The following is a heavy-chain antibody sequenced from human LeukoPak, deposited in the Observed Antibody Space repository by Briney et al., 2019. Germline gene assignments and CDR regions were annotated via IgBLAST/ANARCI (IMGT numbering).Heavy chain of an antibody. CDR1: GFTFSSYE. V-gene: IGHV3-48*03. CDR2: ISSSGSTI. CDR3: ARDEDYGDFFPLADY. J-gene: IGHJ4*02. D-gene: IGHD4-17*01. Sequence: PGGSLRLSCAASGFTFSSYEMNWVRQAPGKGLEWVSYISSSGSTIYYADSVKGRFTISRDNAKNSLYLRMNSLRAEDTAVYYCARDEDYGDFFPLADYWGQGTLVTVSS.